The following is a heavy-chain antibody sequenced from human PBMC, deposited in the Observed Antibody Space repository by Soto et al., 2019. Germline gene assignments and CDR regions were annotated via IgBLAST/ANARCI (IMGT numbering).Heavy chain of an antibody. CDR1: GYTFTHYY. CDR3: ARDLAAGDH. J-gene: IGHJ4*02. CDR2: LNPASGST. D-gene: IGHD6-13*01. V-gene: IGHV1-46*01. Sequence: QVQLVQSGAAVKKPGASVKVSCRTSGYTFTHYYIHWVRQAPGQGLEWLGILNPASGSTNYAQELQGRVTLTMDTSTTTVYMELSGLRAEDTAIFYCARDLAAGDHWGQGTLVTVSS.